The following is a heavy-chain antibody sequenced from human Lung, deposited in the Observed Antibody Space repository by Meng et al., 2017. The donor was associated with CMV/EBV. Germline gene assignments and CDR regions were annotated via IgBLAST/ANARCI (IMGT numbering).Heavy chain of an antibody. J-gene: IGHJ3*02. Sequence: ESXKISXAASGFTVINNYMNWVRQAPGKGLEWVSIIYAGGSTDYADSVNGRFTISRDNSKNTLYLQMNSLRPEDTAVYYCAREKEGRMSTISAVDIWGQGTMVXVSS. CDR1: GFTVINNY. CDR3: AREKEGRMSTISAVDI. CDR2: IYAGGST. D-gene: IGHD5-24*01. V-gene: IGHV3-66*02.